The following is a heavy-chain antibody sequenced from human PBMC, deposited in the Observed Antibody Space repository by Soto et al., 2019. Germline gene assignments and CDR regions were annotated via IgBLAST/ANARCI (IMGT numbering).Heavy chain of an antibody. V-gene: IGHV3-30*03. J-gene: IGHJ4*02. CDR3: ARGNLSFDFDS. D-gene: IGHD3-10*01. CDR1: GFNFGFFG. CDR2: ISGDGINT. Sequence: QIQLVESGGDVVQPGRSLRLSCAASGFNFGFFGMHWVRQAPGKGLEWVAFISGDGINTHYADSVRGRFTLSRDYSKKTMYLHMDTLREGDTALYYCARGNLSFDFDSWGQGTLVTVSS.